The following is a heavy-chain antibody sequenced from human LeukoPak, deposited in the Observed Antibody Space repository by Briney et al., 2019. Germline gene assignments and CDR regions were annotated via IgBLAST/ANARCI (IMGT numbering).Heavy chain of an antibody. CDR2: IIPIFGTA. D-gene: IGHD2-2*01. CDR3: AGDCSSTSCYENWFDP. V-gene: IGHV1-69*05. J-gene: IGHJ5*02. Sequence: SVKVSCKASGGAFSSYAISWVRQAPGQGLEWMGGIIPIFGTANYAQKFQGRVTITTDESTSTAYMELSSLRSEDTAVYYCAGDCSSTSCYENWFDPWGQGTLVTVSS. CDR1: GGAFSSYA.